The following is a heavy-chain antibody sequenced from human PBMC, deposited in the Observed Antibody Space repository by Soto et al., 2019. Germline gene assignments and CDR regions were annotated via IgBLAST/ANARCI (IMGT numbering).Heavy chain of an antibody. CDR2: IHFTGTT. D-gene: IGHD6-13*01. Sequence: QVQLRESGPGLVKPSQTLSLTCTVSGDSISSGGYYWSWIRQHPGKGLEWIGYIHFTGTTYYNPSLTSRVTVSLDTSNNQFSLRLNSVTAADTAVYYCARGGDYTSSLQNQRPFDYWGQGTLVTVSS. V-gene: IGHV4-31*03. CDR1: GDSISSGGYY. CDR3: ARGGDYTSSLQNQRPFDY. J-gene: IGHJ4*02.